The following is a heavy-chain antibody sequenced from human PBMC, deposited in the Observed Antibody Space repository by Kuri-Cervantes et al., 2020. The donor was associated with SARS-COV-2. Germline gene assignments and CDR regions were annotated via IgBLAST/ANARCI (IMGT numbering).Heavy chain of an antibody. Sequence: GESLKISCAASGFTFSSFGMNWVRQAPGKGLEWVSYISSSGSTIYYADSVKGRFTISRDNAKNSLYLQMNSLRAEDTAVYYCARDSIVDDAFDIWGQGTMVTVSS. D-gene: IGHD2-15*01. CDR3: ARDSIVDDAFDI. CDR1: GFTFSSFG. J-gene: IGHJ3*02. CDR2: ISSSGSTI. V-gene: IGHV3-48*04.